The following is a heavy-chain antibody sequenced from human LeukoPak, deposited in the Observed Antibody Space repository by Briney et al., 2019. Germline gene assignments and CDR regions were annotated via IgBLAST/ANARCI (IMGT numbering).Heavy chain of an antibody. V-gene: IGHV3-23*01. CDR2: ISGSGGNT. J-gene: IGHJ4*02. D-gene: IGHD1-1*01. CDR3: ATTKQARRYFNY. CDR1: GFTFSNNP. Sequence: PGGSLRLSCVGSGFTFSNNPLSWVRQAPGKGLEWVSAISGSGGNTYYADSVRGRFTISRDNSKNTLSLQMNTLRADDTAVYYCATTKQARRYFNYWGQGTLVTVSS.